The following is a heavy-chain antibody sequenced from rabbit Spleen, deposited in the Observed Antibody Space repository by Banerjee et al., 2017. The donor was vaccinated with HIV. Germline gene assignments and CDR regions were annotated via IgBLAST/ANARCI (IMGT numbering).Heavy chain of an antibody. CDR2: INISSGST. Sequence: QSLEESGGDLVKPEGSLTLTCTASGFSFSRSYYMCWVRQAPGKGLEWIGCINISSGSTYYASWAKGRFTISKVSSTTVTLQMTSLTAADTATYFCARDESTNNVMMEFNLWGPGTLVTVS. CDR1: GFSFSRSYY. J-gene: IGHJ4*01. V-gene: IGHV1S40*01. CDR3: ARDESTNNVMMEFNL. D-gene: IGHD2-1*01.